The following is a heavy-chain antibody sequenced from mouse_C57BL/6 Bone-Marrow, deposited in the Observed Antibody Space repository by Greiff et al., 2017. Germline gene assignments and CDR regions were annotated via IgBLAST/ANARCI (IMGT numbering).Heavy chain of an antibody. V-gene: IGHV1-4*01. Sequence: QVQLKESGAELARPGASVKMSCKASGYTFTSYTMHWVKQRPGQGLEWIGYINPSSGYTKYNQKFKDKATLTADKSSSTAYMQLSSQTSADSAVYYCARMGYYGSIAYWGQGTTRTVSS. CDR3: ARMGYYGSIAY. CDR1: GYTFTSYT. D-gene: IGHD1-1*01. J-gene: IGHJ2*01. CDR2: INPSSGYT.